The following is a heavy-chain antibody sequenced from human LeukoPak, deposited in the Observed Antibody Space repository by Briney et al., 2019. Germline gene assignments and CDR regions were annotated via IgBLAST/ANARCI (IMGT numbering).Heavy chain of an antibody. J-gene: IGHJ3*02. CDR3: AREGATYYYDSSGYYYLGAFDI. CDR1: GGSINSYY. V-gene: IGHV4-59*12. Sequence: SETLSLTCTVSGGSINSYYWSWIRQPPGKGLEWIGEIYHSGSTNYNPSLKSRVTISVDKSKNQFSLKLSSVTAADTAVYYCAREGATYYYDSSGYYYLGAFDIWGQGTMVTVSS. CDR2: IYHSGST. D-gene: IGHD3-22*01.